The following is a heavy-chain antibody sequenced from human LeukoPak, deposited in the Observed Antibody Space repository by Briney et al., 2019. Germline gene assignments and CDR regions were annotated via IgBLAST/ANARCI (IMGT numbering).Heavy chain of an antibody. D-gene: IGHD3-10*01. CDR2: ISSSSSYI. CDR1: GFTFSSYS. J-gene: IGHJ4*02. V-gene: IGHV3-21*01. Sequence: GGSLRLSCAACGFTFSSYSMNWVRQAPGKGLEWVSSISSSSSYIYYADSVKGRFTISRDNAKNSLYLQMNSLRAEDTAVYYCAREGELLLDYWGQGTLVTVSS. CDR3: AREGELLLDY.